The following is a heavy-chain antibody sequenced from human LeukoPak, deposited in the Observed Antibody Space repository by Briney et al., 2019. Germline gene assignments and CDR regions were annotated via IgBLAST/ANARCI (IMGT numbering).Heavy chain of an antibody. J-gene: IGHJ6*02. CDR2: INPSGGST. CDR1: GYTFTSYY. CDR3: ASPYCSGGSCYGMDV. D-gene: IGHD2-15*01. V-gene: IGHV1-46*01. Sequence: ASVKVSCKASGYTFTSYYMYWARQAPGQGLEWMGIINPSGGSTSYAQKFQGRVTMTRDTSTSTVYMELSSLRSEDTAVYYCASPYCSGGSCYGMDVWGQGTTVIVSS.